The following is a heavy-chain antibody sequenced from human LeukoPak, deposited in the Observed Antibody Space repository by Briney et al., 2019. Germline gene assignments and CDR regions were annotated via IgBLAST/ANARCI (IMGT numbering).Heavy chain of an antibody. Sequence: QSGGSLRLSCAASGFTFSSYAMSWVRQAPGKGLEWVSAISGSGGSTYYADSVKGRFTISRDNAKNTVYLQMNSLRAEDTAVYYCARAVGDGFDIWGQGAMVTVSS. CDR3: ARAVGDGFDI. CDR1: GFTFSSYA. D-gene: IGHD6-25*01. J-gene: IGHJ3*02. CDR2: ISGSGGST. V-gene: IGHV3-23*01.